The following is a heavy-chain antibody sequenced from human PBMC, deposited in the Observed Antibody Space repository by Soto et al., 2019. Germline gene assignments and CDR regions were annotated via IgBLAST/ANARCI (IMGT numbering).Heavy chain of an antibody. D-gene: IGHD5-18*01. CDR1: GFTFSNAW. CDR2: IKSKTDGGTT. Sequence: PGGSLRLSCAASGFTFSNAWMSWVRQAPGKGLEWVGRIKSKTDGGTTDYAAPVKGRFTISRDDSKNTLYLQMNSLKTEDTAVYYCTTGGQTDSYGEDYYYYGMDVWGQGTTVTVSS. V-gene: IGHV3-15*01. CDR3: TTGGQTDSYGEDYYYYGMDV. J-gene: IGHJ6*02.